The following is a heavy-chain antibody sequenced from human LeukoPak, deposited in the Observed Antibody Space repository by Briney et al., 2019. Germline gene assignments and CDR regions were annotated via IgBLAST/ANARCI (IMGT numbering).Heavy chain of an antibody. V-gene: IGHV1-69*06. CDR2: IIPIFGTA. Sequence: GASVKVSCKASGYTFTSYGISWVRQAPGQGLEWMGGIIPIFGTANYAQKFQGRVTITADKSTSTAYMELSSLRSEDTAVYYCVKSYCGGDCYSLLKDAFDIWGQGTMVTVSS. CDR3: VKSYCGGDCYSLLKDAFDI. CDR1: GYTFTSYG. J-gene: IGHJ3*02. D-gene: IGHD2-21*02.